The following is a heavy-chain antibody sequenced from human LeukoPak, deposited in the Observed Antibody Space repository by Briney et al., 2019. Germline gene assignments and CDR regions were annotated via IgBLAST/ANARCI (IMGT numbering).Heavy chain of an antibody. D-gene: IGHD3-22*01. CDR1: GGSISSYY. V-gene: IGHV4-59*01. Sequence: PSETLSLTCTVSGGSISSYYWSWIRQPPGKGLEWIGYIYYSGSTNYNPSLKSRVTISVDTSKNQFSLRLSSVTAADTAVYYCARARHYDSSGYYYFDYWGQGTLVTVSS. CDR2: IYYSGST. CDR3: ARARHYDSSGYYYFDY. J-gene: IGHJ4*02.